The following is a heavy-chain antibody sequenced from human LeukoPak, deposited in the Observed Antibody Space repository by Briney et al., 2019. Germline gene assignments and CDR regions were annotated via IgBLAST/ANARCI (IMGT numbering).Heavy chain of an antibody. Sequence: SVKVSCTASGGTFSRYTINWVRQAPGQGLEWMGGIIPIFGPANYAQKFQGRVTITADESTSTTYMELTSLRSEDTALYYCARGVGAAASSAVDYWGQGTLVTVSS. CDR2: IIPIFGPA. CDR1: GGTFSRYT. J-gene: IGHJ4*02. V-gene: IGHV1-69*13. CDR3: ARGVGAAASSAVDY. D-gene: IGHD6-13*01.